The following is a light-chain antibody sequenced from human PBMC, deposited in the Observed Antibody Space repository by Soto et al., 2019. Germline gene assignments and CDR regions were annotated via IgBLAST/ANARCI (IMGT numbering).Light chain of an antibody. Sequence: EIVLTQSPGTLSLSPGERATLSCRASQSVSSSYLAWYQQKPGQSPRLLIYGASSRATGIPVRFSGSGSGTEFTLTITSLEPEDFAFYYCHQRQRWPRTFGQGTKVDIK. CDR3: HQRQRWPRT. J-gene: IGKJ1*01. CDR2: GAS. V-gene: IGKV3-20*01. CDR1: QSVSSSY.